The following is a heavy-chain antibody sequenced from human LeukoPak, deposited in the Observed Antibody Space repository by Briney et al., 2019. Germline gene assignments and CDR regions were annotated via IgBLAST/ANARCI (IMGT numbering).Heavy chain of an antibody. J-gene: IGHJ4*02. D-gene: IGHD3-10*01. CDR2: IFNSGST. CDR1: GGSLSGFF. Sequence: SETLSLTCTVSGGSLSGFFWSWIRQPPGKGLEWIGYIFNSGSTAYNPSLKSRVTISEDTSNNQFSLKLNFATAADTAVYYCAKIGYYYGPDYWGQGTLVTVSS. V-gene: IGHV4-4*08. CDR3: AKIGYYYGPDY.